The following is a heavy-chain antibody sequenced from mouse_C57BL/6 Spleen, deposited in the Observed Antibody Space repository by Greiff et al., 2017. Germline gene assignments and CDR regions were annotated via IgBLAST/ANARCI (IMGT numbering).Heavy chain of an antibody. CDR2: SYPGDGDT. Sequence: QVQLQQSGPELVKPGASVKISCKASGYAFSSSWMNWVKQRPGKGLEWIGRSYPGDGDTNYNGKFKGKATLTADKSSSTAYMQLSSLTSEDSAVYFCARSHAMDYWGQGTSVTVSS. V-gene: IGHV1-82*01. J-gene: IGHJ4*01. CDR3: ARSHAMDY. CDR1: GYAFSSSW.